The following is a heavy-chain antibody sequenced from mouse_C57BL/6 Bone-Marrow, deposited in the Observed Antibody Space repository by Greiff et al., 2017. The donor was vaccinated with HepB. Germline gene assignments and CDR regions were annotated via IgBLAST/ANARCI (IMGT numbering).Heavy chain of an antibody. CDR3: ARRALWEGGNYYAMDY. V-gene: IGHV2-2*01. CDR1: GFSLTSYG. J-gene: IGHJ4*01. Sequence: VKLMESGPGLVQPSQSLSITCTVSGFSLTSYGVHWVRQSPGKGLEWLGVIWSGGSTDYNAAFISRLSISKDNSKSQVFFKMNSLQADDTAIYYCARRALWEGGNYYAMDYWGQGTSVTVSS. D-gene: IGHD4-1*01. CDR2: IWSGGST.